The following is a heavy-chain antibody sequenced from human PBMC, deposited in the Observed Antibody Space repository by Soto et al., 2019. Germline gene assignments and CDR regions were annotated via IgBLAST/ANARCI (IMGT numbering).Heavy chain of an antibody. CDR3: AKTDSGYYKAVQH. J-gene: IGHJ1*01. V-gene: IGHV3-23*01. CDR1: GFPFSRYA. D-gene: IGHD3-3*01. CDR2: ISGSGGST. Sequence: GGSLRLSCAASGFPFSRYAMSWVRQAPGKGLEWVSAISGSGGSTYYADSVKGRFTISRDNSKNTLYLQMNSLRAEDTAVYYCAKTDSGYYKAVQHWGQGTLVTVSS.